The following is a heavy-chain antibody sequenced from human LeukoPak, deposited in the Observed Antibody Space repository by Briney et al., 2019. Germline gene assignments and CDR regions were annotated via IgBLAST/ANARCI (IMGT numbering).Heavy chain of an antibody. CDR2: IYYSGST. V-gene: IGHV4-31*03. J-gene: IGHJ4*02. CDR3: ARGRGYGSGSPLAY. Sequence: PSQTLSLTCTVSGGFISSGGYYWSWIRQHPGKGLEWIGYIYYSGSTYYNPSLKSRVTVSVDTSKNQFSLKLSSVTAADTAVYYCARGRGYGSGSPLAYWGQGTLVTVSS. D-gene: IGHD3-10*01. CDR1: GGFISSGGYY.